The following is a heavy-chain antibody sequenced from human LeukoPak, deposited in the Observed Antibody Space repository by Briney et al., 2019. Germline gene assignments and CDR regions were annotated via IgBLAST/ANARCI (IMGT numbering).Heavy chain of an antibody. D-gene: IGHD6-13*01. CDR2: ISGSGGST. Sequence: GGSLRLSCAASGLTFSSYAMSWVRQAPGKGLEWVSAISGSGGSTYYADSVKGRFTISRDNSKNTLYLQMNSLRAKDTAVYYCAKGGYSSSWYGYFDYWGQGTLVTVSS. J-gene: IGHJ4*02. CDR3: AKGGYSSSWYGYFDY. V-gene: IGHV3-23*01. CDR1: GLTFSSYA.